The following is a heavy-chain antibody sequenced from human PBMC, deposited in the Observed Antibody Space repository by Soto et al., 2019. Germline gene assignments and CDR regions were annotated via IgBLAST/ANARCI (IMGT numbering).Heavy chain of an antibody. D-gene: IGHD2-2*01. CDR2: IRGSGRST. V-gene: IGHV3-23*01. J-gene: IGHJ4*02. Sequence: QPGGSLRLSCAASGFTFSNYAMSWVRQAPGKGMEWVSGIRGSGRSTYYADSVKGRFTISRDNSKNTLYLQMNNLRVEDTAVYYCAKDQTSNSCYDHWGQGTLVTVSS. CDR3: AKDQTSNSCYDH. CDR1: GFTFSNYA.